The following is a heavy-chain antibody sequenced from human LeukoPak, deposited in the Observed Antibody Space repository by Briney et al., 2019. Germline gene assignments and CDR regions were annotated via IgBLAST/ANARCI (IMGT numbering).Heavy chain of an antibody. Sequence: PSETLSLTCAVSGGSISSGGYSWSWIRQPPGKGLELIGYIYHSGSTYYNPSLKSRVTISVDRSKNQFSLKLSSVTAADTAVYYCAREVGYYGSGSYYRGRFDYWGQGTLVTVAS. CDR1: GGSISSGGYS. J-gene: IGHJ4*02. D-gene: IGHD3-10*01. V-gene: IGHV4-30-2*01. CDR3: AREVGYYGSGSYYRGRFDY. CDR2: IYHSGST.